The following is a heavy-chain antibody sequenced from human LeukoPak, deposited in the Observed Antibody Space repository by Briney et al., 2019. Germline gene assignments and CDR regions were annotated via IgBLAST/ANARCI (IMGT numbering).Heavy chain of an antibody. CDR1: GGSISSYY. Sequence: PSETLSLTCTVSGGSISSYYWSWIRQPAGKGLEWIGRIYTSGSTNYNPSLKGRVTMSVDTSKNQFSLKLSSVTAADTAVYYCARGIVVVAQLGFYFYYMDVWGKGTTVTTSS. D-gene: IGHD2-15*01. J-gene: IGHJ6*03. V-gene: IGHV4-4*07. CDR3: ARGIVVVAQLGFYFYYMDV. CDR2: IYTSGST.